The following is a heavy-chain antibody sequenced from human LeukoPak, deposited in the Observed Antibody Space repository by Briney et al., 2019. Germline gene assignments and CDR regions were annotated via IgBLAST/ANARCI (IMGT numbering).Heavy chain of an antibody. CDR3: ARELGWLHPEDYYYYYMDV. CDR1: GGSFSGYY. J-gene: IGHJ6*03. V-gene: IGHV4-34*01. CDR2: INHSGST. D-gene: IGHD5-24*01. Sequence: SETLSLTCAVYGGSFSGYYWSWIRQPPGKGLEWIGEINHSGSTNYNPSLKSRVTISVDTSKNQFSLKLSSVTAADTAVYYCARELGWLHPEDYYYYYMDVWGKGTTVTVSS.